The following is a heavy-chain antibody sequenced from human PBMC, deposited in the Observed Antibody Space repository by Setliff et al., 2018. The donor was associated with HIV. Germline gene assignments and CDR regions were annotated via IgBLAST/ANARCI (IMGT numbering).Heavy chain of an antibody. Sequence: PSETLSLTCSVSGGSITSSGYHWGWIRQPPGKGLEWIGNIYYSGDTFYNASLRSRLTLSVDTSKNQFSLKLNSVTASDTAMYYCTRHRGPPWDAFDIWGRGTMVTVS. J-gene: IGHJ3*02. CDR1: GGSITSSGYH. V-gene: IGHV4-39*01. CDR3: TRHRGPPWDAFDI. CDR2: IYYSGDT.